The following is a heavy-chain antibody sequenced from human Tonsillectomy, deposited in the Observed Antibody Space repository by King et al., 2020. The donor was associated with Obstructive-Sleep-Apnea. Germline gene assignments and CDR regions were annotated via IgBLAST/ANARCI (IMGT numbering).Heavy chain of an antibody. D-gene: IGHD4-17*01. CDR1: GFTFDDYT. CDR3: AKAKTTAGGHYYYYGMDV. V-gene: IGHV3-43*01. Sequence: QLVESGGAVVQPGGSLRLSCAASGFTFDDYTMHWVRQAPGKGLEWVSLISWDGGSTSYGASVKGRFIVSRDNSKNSLYLQMTSLRTEDTALYYCAKAKTTAGGHYYYYGMDVWGQGTTVTVSS. J-gene: IGHJ6*02. CDR2: ISWDGGST.